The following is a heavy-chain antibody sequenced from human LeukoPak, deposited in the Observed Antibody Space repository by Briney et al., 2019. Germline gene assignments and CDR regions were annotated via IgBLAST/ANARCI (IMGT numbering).Heavy chain of an antibody. D-gene: IGHD6-13*01. CDR2: INPSGGST. J-gene: IGHJ4*02. Sequence: ASVKVSCKTSGYTFTNYYMHWVRQAPGQGLEWMGMINPSGGSTRYAQKFQGRVTMTSDTSTSTLCMDLSSLRSEDTAVYYCARAYIAAEGPLHWGQGTLVTVSS. CDR3: ARAYIAAEGPLH. CDR1: GYTFTNYY. V-gene: IGHV1-46*01.